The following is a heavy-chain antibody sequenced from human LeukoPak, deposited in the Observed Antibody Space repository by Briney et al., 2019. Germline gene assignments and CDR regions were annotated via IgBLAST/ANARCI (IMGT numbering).Heavy chain of an antibody. V-gene: IGHV3-30-3*01. CDR3: ARDRHGYCGGGTCYGSAFDV. D-gene: IGHD2-15*01. CDR1: GFTFRSHV. CDR2: ISSDGSNE. J-gene: IGHJ3*01. Sequence: PGGSLRLSCAASGFTFRSHVMHWVRQAPGKGLDWVVVISSDGSNEYYADSVKGRFTISRDNSKNTLFLQMNSLRAEDTAVYYCARDRHGYCGGGTCYGSAFDVWGQGTMVTVSS.